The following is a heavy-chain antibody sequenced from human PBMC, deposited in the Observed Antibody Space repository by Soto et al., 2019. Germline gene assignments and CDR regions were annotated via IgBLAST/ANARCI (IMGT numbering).Heavy chain of an antibody. CDR2: ISWNSGSI. J-gene: IGHJ5*02. V-gene: IGHV3-9*01. CDR1: GFTFDDYA. CDR3: AKDISTGTTTFSWFDP. Sequence: EVQLVESGGGLVQPGRSLRLSCAASGFTFDDYAMHWVRLLPGKGLEWVSGISWNSGSIGYADSVKGRFTISRDNAKNSLYLQMNNLRAEDTAFYYCAKDISTGTTTFSWFDPWGQGTLVTVSS. D-gene: IGHD1-1*01.